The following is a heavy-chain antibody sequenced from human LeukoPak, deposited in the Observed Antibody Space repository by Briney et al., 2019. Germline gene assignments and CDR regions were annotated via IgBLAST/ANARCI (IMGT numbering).Heavy chain of an antibody. Sequence: GESLRLSCAASGFTFSSYAMHWVRQAPGKGLEWVAVISYDGSNKYYADSVKGRFTISRDNSKNTLYLQMNSLRAEDTAVYYCARVLGSLGDFDYWGQGTLVTVSS. CDR3: ARVLGSLGDFDY. CDR2: ISYDGSNK. CDR1: GFTFSSYA. D-gene: IGHD1-26*01. V-gene: IGHV3-30-3*01. J-gene: IGHJ4*02.